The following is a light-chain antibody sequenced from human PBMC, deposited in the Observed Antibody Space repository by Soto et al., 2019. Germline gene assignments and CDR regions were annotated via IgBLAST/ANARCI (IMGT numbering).Light chain of an antibody. CDR3: QQYESYSGT. V-gene: IGKV1-5*01. CDR1: QSVSGW. Sequence: DIQMTQSPSALSASVGDRVTITCRASQSVSGWLAWYQQKPGKAPKLLIYDVSSLERGVPSRFSGSGSGTEFTLTISGLHPDDFATYYCQQYESYSGTVGPGTKVDSK. CDR2: DVS. J-gene: IGKJ1*01.